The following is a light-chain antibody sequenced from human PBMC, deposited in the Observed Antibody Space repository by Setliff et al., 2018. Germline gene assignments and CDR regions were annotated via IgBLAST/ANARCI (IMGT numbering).Light chain of an antibody. CDR1: SNDVGSYDL. CDR3: NAYTAGTTYV. V-gene: IGLV2-14*03. Sequence: QSALTQPASVSGSPGQSITISCSGTSNDVGSYDLVSWYQQHPGKAPKLIIYGVSDQPSGVSSRFSGSKSGNTASLTISGLQTEDEADYYCNAYTAGTTYVFGTGTKVTVL. J-gene: IGLJ1*01. CDR2: GVS.